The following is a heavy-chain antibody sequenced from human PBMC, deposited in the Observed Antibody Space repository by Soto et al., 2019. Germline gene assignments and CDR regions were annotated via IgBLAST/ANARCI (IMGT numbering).Heavy chain of an antibody. J-gene: IGHJ4*02. CDR1: GSGLPSDG. CDR3: ARDSARYYDFWSGYSRFDY. D-gene: IGHD3-3*01. V-gene: IGHV1-18*01. Sequence: ASVQGAWPAAGSGLPSDGGGWGRQAPGQGLEWMGWISAYNGNTNYAQKLQGRVTMTTDTSTSTAYMELRSLRSDDTAVYYCARDSARYYDFWSGYSRFDYWGQGTLVTVSS. CDR2: ISAYNGNT.